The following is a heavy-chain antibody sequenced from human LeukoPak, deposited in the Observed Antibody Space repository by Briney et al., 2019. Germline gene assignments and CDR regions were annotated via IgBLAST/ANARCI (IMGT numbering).Heavy chain of an antibody. CDR2: ISAYNGNT. J-gene: IGHJ3*02. CDR3: ARVALRIGAFDI. CDR1: GYTFTSYG. V-gene: IGHV1-18*01. Sequence: ASVKVSCKASGYTFTSYGISWVRQAPGQGLEWMGWISAYNGNTNYAQKLQGRVTMTTDTSTSTAYMELSSLRSEDTAVYYCARVALRIGAFDIWGQGTMVTVSS. D-gene: IGHD5/OR15-5a*01.